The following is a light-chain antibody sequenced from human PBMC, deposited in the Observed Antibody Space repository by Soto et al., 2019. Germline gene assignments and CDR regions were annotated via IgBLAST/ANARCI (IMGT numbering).Light chain of an antibody. Sequence: DVQMTQSPSSLSASVGDRVTITCRASQRVNNYLNWYQQKPGKAPKLLIYAASSLEIGVPSRFGGSGSGTEFTLVISGLQPEDFATYYCQQSYITPWTFGQGTKVEIQ. V-gene: IGKV1-39*01. CDR3: QQSYITPWT. CDR2: AAS. CDR1: QRVNNY. J-gene: IGKJ1*01.